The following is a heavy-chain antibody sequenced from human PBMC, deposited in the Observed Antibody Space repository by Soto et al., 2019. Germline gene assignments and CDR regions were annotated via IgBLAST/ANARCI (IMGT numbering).Heavy chain of an antibody. V-gene: IGHV1-18*01. CDR2: ISTDNGNT. CDR1: GYTFTNSG. CDR3: ARGGGVLVPAAMEEGWFDP. D-gene: IGHD2-2*01. Sequence: ASVKVSCKASGYTFTNSGISWVRQAPGQGLEWMGWISTDNGNTNYAQHLQGRVSMTTDTSTSTAYMELRSLRSDDTAVYYCARGGGVLVPAAMEEGWFDPWGQGTLVTVSS. J-gene: IGHJ5*02.